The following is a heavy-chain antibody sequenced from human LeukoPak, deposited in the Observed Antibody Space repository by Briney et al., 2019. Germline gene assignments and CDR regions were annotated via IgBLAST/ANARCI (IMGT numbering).Heavy chain of an antibody. V-gene: IGHV4-31*03. CDR2: IYYSGST. CDR1: GGSISSGGYY. D-gene: IGHD5-12*01. CDR3: ASAKRGYSGYDSLVWRRKGYYYYYGMDV. Sequence: PSETLSLTCTVSGGSISSGGYYWSWIRQHPGEGLEWIGYIYYSGSTYYNPSLKSRVTISVDTSKNQFSLKLSSVTAADTAVYYCASAKRGYSGYDSLVWRRKGYYYYYGMDVWGQGTTVTVSS. J-gene: IGHJ6*02.